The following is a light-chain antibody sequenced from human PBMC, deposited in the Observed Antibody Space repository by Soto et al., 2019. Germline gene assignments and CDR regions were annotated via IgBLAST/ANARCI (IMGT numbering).Light chain of an antibody. J-gene: IGLJ1*01. CDR2: DVS. CDR3: CSYAGTYTYV. Sequence: QSALTQPPSVAGSPGQSVTISCTGTISDVGGYTYVSWYQQHPGKAPKLLIYDVSKRPSGVPDRFSGSKSGNTASLTISGLQAEDEADYYCCSYAGTYTYVFGTGTKLTGL. V-gene: IGLV2-11*01. CDR1: ISDVGGYTY.